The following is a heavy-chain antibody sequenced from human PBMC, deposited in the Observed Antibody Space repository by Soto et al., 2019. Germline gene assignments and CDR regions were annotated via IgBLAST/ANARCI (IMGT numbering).Heavy chain of an antibody. D-gene: IGHD3-10*01. V-gene: IGHV1-2*04. CDR3: ARGVSLPGDYYYMDV. J-gene: IGHJ6*03. CDR2: INPNSGGT. CDR1: GYTFTGYY. Sequence: ASVKVSCKASGYTFTGYYMHWVRQAPGQGLEWMGWINPNSGGTNYAQKFQGWVTMTRDTSISTAYMELSRLRSDDTAVYYCARGVSLPGDYYYMDVWGKGTTVTVSS.